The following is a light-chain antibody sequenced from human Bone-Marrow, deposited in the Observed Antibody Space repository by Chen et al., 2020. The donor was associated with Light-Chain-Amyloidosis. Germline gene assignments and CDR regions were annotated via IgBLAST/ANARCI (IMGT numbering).Light chain of an antibody. J-gene: IGKJ4*01. CDR2: WAS. CDR3: QQCYESPLT. CDR1: QSLLSSANNKNY. V-gene: IGKV4-1*01. Sequence: DIVMTQSPDSLAVSLGETATINCRSSQSLLSSANNKNYLVWYQHKSGQPPNLLISWASTRESGVPDRFRGSGSGTDFTLTISNLQAEDVAVYYCQQCYESPLTFGGGTKVEIK.